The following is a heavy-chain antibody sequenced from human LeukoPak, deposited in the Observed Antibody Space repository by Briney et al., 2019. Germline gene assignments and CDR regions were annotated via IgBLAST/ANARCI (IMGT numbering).Heavy chain of an antibody. D-gene: IGHD2-2*01. J-gene: IGHJ5*02. V-gene: IGHV3-21*01. CDR1: GFTFSSYS. Sequence: TGGSLRLSCAASGFTFSSYSMNWVRQAPGKGLEWDSSISSSSSYIYYADSVKGRFTISRDNAKNSLYLQMNSLRAEDTAVYYCARILQEYQLLNSWFDPWGQGTLVTVSS. CDR3: ARILQEYQLLNSWFDP. CDR2: ISSSSSYI.